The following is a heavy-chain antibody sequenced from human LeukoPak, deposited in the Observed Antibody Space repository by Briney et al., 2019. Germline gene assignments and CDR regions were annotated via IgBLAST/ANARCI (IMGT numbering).Heavy chain of an antibody. Sequence: NPGGSLRLSCGASGFTLSAYYMSWIRQAPGKGLEWVSYISSGSDDTIYADSVKGRFTISRDNAKNSLYLQMNSLRDEDTAVYYCARDGVYGSGTYYNDYWGQGTLVTVSS. CDR3: ARDGVYGSGTYYNDY. D-gene: IGHD3-10*01. CDR1: GFTLSAYY. V-gene: IGHV3-11*06. CDR2: ISSGSDDT. J-gene: IGHJ4*02.